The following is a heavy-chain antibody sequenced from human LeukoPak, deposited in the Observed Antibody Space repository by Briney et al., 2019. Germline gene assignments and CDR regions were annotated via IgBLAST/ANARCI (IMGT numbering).Heavy chain of an antibody. V-gene: IGHV3-23*01. CDR2: ISGSGGST. CDR1: GFTVSSNY. J-gene: IGHJ4*02. D-gene: IGHD3-3*01. CDR3: AKTPPRGDYDFWSGSDY. Sequence: GGSLRLSCAASGFTVSSNYMSWVRQAPGKGLEWVSAISGSGGSTYYADSVKGRFTISRDNSKNTLYLQMNSLRAEDTAVYYCAKTPPRGDYDFWSGSDYWGQGTLVTVSS.